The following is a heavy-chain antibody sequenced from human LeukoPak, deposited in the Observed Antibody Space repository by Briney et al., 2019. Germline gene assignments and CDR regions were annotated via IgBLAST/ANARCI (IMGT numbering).Heavy chain of an antibody. CDR3: ARGDSSYYYMDV. J-gene: IGHJ6*03. CDR2: TGAAGDT. Sequence: GGSLRLSCAASGFTYSSYDMHWVRQATGKGLEWVSATGAAGDTYYPGSVKGRFTISRENAKNSLYLQMNSLRDGDTAVYYCARGDSSYYYMDVWGKGTTVTVSS. V-gene: IGHV3-13*01. D-gene: IGHD3-22*01. CDR1: GFTYSSYD.